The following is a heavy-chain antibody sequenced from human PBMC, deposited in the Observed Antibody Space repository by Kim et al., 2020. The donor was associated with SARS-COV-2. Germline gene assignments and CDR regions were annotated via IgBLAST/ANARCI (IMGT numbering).Heavy chain of an antibody. J-gene: IGHJ4*02. V-gene: IGHV4-39*01. D-gene: IGHD1-26*01. CDR1: GGSISATDHY. CDR2: IYHSGSA. CDR3: AGSYGSSFY. Sequence: SETLSLTCTVSGGSISATDHYWHWIRQSPGRGLEWIAYIYHSGSASYNPSLKSRVTIFVDTSTSRFSLKVTSVTAADTAGYFCAGSYGSSFYWGQGTLIT.